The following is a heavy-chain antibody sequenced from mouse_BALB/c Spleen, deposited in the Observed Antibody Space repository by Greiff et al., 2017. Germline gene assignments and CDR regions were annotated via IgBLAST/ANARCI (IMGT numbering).Heavy chain of an antibody. D-gene: IGHD2-2*01. CDR3: ARMGGYDERCYFDS. J-gene: IGHJ2*01. CDR2: IWGGGST. CDR1: GFSLSRYS. Sequence: VKLMESGPGLVAPSQSLSITCTVSGFSLSRYSVHWVRQPPGKGLEWLGMIWGGGSTDYNSALKSRLSISKDNSKSQVFLKMNSLQTDDTAMYYYARMGGYDERCYFDSWGQGTTLTVSS. V-gene: IGHV2-6-4*01.